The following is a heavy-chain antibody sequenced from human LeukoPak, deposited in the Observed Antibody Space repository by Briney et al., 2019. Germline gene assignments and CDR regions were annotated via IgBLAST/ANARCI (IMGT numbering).Heavy chain of an antibody. J-gene: IGHJ4*02. Sequence: SVKVSCKASGYTFTSYDINWVRQATGQGLEWMGRIIPILGITNYAQKFQGRVTITADKSTNTAYMELSSLRSEDTAVFYCARDLRGSSSWYDYWGQGTLVIVSS. CDR3: ARDLRGSSSWYDY. D-gene: IGHD6-13*01. CDR1: GYTFTSYD. V-gene: IGHV1-69*04. CDR2: IIPILGIT.